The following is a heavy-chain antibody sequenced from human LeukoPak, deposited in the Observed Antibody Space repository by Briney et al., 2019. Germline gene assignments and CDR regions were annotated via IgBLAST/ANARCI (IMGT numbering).Heavy chain of an antibody. CDR2: ISAYNGNT. V-gene: IGHV1-18*01. D-gene: IGHD5-18*01. CDR1: GYTFTDFG. CDR3: TRDLGEDTTMIFFDF. J-gene: IGHJ4*02. Sequence: ASVKVSFKASGYTFTDFGISWVRQAPGQGLAWVAWISAYNGNTNSIQKFQDRVTMTTDTSTSTAYMELRSLRSDDTAIYYCTRDLGEDTTMIFFDFWGQGTLVTVSS.